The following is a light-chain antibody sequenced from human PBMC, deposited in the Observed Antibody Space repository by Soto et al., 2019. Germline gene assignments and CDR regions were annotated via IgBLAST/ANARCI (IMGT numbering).Light chain of an antibody. CDR1: QSILYSSHNKNY. Sequence: DIVMTQSPDSLAVSLGERATINCKSSQSILYSSHNKNYLAWYQQKPGQPPKLLIYWASTRESGVPDRFSGSGSGTDFTLTISSLQAEDVAVYYCQKYYITPFTFGPGTKVDIK. J-gene: IGKJ3*01. V-gene: IGKV4-1*01. CDR3: QKYYITPFT. CDR2: WAS.